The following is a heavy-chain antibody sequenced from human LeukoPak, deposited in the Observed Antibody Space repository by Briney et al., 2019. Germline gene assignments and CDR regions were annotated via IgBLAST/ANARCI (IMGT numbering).Heavy chain of an antibody. D-gene: IGHD5-12*01. CDR3: AKGGYDYVEMGYFDY. J-gene: IGHJ4*02. CDR1: GFSFSNYA. V-gene: IGHV3-23*01. CDR2: IIASSGAT. Sequence: PGGSLRLSCAASGFSFSNYAMSWVRQAPGKGLEWVSLIIASSGATFYAGSVKGRFTISRDNSKNTLYMQMNSLRAEDTALYYCAKGGYDYVEMGYFDYWGQGTLVTVSS.